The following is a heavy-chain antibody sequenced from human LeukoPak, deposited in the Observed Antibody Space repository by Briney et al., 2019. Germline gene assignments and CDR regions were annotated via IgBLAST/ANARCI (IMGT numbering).Heavy chain of an antibody. V-gene: IGHV4-59*08. Sequence: SETLSLTCTVSDGSISSYYWCWIRQSPGKRLEWIGYIHNSGSANYNPSLKSRVTISVDTSNNHFSLRLSSVTAADTAVYYCARRYYDAGGTIDWYFDLWGRGTLVTVSS. CDR1: DGSISSYY. J-gene: IGHJ2*01. CDR3: ARRYYDAGGTIDWYFDL. D-gene: IGHD3-3*01. CDR2: IHNSGSA.